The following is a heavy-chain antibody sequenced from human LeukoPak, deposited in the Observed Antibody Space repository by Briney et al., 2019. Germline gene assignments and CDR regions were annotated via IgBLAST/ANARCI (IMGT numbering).Heavy chain of an antibody. Sequence: QAGGSLRLSCAASGFTFSSYAMHWVRQAPGKGLEWVAVISYDGSNKYYADSVKGRFTISRDNSKNTLYLQVNSLRAEDTAVYYCARDPLGRVYSNYYFDYWGQGTLVTVSS. J-gene: IGHJ4*02. CDR1: GFTFSSYA. CDR3: ARDPLGRVYSNYYFDY. CDR2: ISYDGSNK. V-gene: IGHV3-30-3*01. D-gene: IGHD4-11*01.